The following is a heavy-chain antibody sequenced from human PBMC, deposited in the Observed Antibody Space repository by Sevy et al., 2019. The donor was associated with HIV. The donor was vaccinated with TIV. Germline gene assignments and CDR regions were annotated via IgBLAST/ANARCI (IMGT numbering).Heavy chain of an antibody. Sequence: ASVKVSCKASGYTFTSYGISWVRQAPGQGLEWMGWISAYNGNTNYAQKLQGRVTMTTDTSTSTAYMELRGLRSVDTAGYYCARVVVGCSGGSCYSRGTYYYYYYGMDVWGQGTTVTVSS. J-gene: IGHJ6*02. CDR1: GYTFTSYG. CDR2: ISAYNGNT. V-gene: IGHV1-18*01. CDR3: ARVVVGCSGGSCYSRGTYYYYYYGMDV. D-gene: IGHD2-15*01.